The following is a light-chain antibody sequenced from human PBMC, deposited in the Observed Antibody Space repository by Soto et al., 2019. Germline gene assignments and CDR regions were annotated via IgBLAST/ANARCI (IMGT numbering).Light chain of an antibody. CDR3: AAWDDSLSGGV. CDR1: SFNIGFNY. V-gene: IGLV1-47*02. Sequence: QSVLTQPPSASGTPGQTVTIYCSGSSFNIGFNYVYWYQQLPGMAPKLLIHSNDERPSGVPDRFSGSKSGTSASLAISGLRSEDEAEYYCAAWDDSLSGGVFGTGTKVTVL. J-gene: IGLJ1*01. CDR2: SND.